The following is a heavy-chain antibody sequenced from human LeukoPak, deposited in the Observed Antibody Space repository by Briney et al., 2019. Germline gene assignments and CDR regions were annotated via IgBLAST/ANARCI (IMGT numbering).Heavy chain of an antibody. D-gene: IGHD2-21*01. J-gene: IGHJ3*02. CDR2: IASDGSHT. Sequence: PSGRSLRLSCAASGFTFSTYFMHWVRQAPGKGLEWVADIASDGSHTFYVESVKGRFTISRDNSKNTLYLQMNSLRAEDTAAYFCARERQDTILHSGAFDIWGQGTMVTVSS. CDR1: GFTFSTYF. CDR3: ARERQDTILHSGAFDI. V-gene: IGHV3-30-3*01.